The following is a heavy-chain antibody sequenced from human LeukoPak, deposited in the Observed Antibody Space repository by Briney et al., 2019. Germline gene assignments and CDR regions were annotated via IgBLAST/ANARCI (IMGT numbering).Heavy chain of an antibody. J-gene: IGHJ5*02. CDR1: GYTFTSYG. Sequence: GASVKVSCKASGYTFTSYGISWVRQAPGQGLGWMGWISAYNGNTNYAQKLQGRVTMTTDTSTSTAYMELRSLRSDDTAVYYCAFTGCSGGSCYDWFDPWGQGTLVTVSS. D-gene: IGHD2-15*01. V-gene: IGHV1-18*01. CDR3: AFTGCSGGSCYDWFDP. CDR2: ISAYNGNT.